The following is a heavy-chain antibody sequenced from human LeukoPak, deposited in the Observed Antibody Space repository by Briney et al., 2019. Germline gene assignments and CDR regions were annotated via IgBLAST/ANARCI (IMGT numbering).Heavy chain of an antibody. V-gene: IGHV1-2*02. D-gene: IGHD2-2*01. Sequence: ASVKVSCKASGYTFTGYYMHWVRQAPGQGLEWMGWINPNSGGTNYAQKFQGRVTMTRDTSISTAYMELSRLRSDDTAVYYCARGPRHCSSTSCLTRYYYYYYMDVWGKGTTVTISS. CDR2: INPNSGGT. CDR3: ARGPRHCSSTSCLTRYYYYYYMDV. CDR1: GYTFTGYY. J-gene: IGHJ6*03.